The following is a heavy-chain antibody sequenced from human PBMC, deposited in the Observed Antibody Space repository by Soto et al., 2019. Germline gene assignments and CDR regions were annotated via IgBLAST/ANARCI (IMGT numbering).Heavy chain of an antibody. D-gene: IGHD6-6*01. CDR2: INLDGSGK. V-gene: IGHV3-7*01. Sequence: GGSLRLSCAASGFTFNIYWMSWVCQAPGKGLEWVANINLDGSGKYYVDSVKGRFTISRDNAKNSLYLQMNSLRAEDTAVYYCARDLGYSSSSCLDYWGQGTLVTVSS. J-gene: IGHJ4*02. CDR1: GFTFNIYW. CDR3: ARDLGYSSSSCLDY.